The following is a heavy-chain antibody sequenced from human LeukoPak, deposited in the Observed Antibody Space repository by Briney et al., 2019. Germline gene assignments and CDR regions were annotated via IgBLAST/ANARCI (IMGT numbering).Heavy chain of an antibody. Sequence: PSETLSLTCAVSGGSISSGGYSWSWIRQPPGKGLEWIGYIYHSGSTNYNPSLKSRVTISVDTSKNHFSLKVRSVTAADTAVYYCARRFCSGGSCYEASWGQGTLVTVSS. D-gene: IGHD2-15*01. CDR2: IYHSGST. CDR1: GGSISSGGYS. CDR3: ARRFCSGGSCYEAS. V-gene: IGHV4-30-2*02. J-gene: IGHJ5*02.